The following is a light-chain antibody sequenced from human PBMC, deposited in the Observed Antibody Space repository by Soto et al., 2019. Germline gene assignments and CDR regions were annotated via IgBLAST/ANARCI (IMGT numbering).Light chain of an antibody. Sequence: QSALSQPPSTSGTPGQRVTISCSGSSSNIGSNTVNWYQHLPGTAPKLLIYSNNQRPSGVADRFSGSKSATSASLAVSGLQSEDEADYYCAAWDDSLNGYVFGTGTKLTVL. J-gene: IGLJ1*01. CDR2: SNN. CDR1: SSNIGSNT. CDR3: AAWDDSLNGYV. V-gene: IGLV1-44*01.